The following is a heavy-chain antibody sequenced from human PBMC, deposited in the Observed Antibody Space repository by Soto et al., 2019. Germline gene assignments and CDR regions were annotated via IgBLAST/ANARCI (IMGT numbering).Heavy chain of an antibody. V-gene: IGHV4-59*08. D-gene: IGHD1-26*01. CDR3: ARRYGSAIDY. J-gene: IGHJ4*02. CDR2: IYYSGST. Sequence: PSETLSLTCTVSGGPLGSWYWSWIRQPPGKGLEWIGYIYYSGSTNCNPSLKSRVTISVDTSKNQFSLKLSSVTAADTAVYYCARRYGSAIDYWGQGTLVTVSS. CDR1: GGPLGSWY.